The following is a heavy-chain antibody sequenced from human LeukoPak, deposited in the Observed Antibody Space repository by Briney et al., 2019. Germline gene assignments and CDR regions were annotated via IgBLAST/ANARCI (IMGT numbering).Heavy chain of an antibody. J-gene: IGHJ6*03. D-gene: IGHD3-22*01. Sequence: GGSLRLSCAASGFIVITNHMTWVRQAPGKGLECVSITYSGGSTFYADSVKGRFTISGDNSKNALYLQMNSLRAEDTAVYYCAREQVVVTGVSVRHYYYYMDVWGKGTTVTVSS. CDR3: AREQVVVTGVSVRHYYYYMDV. V-gene: IGHV3-53*01. CDR2: TYSGGST. CDR1: GFIVITNH.